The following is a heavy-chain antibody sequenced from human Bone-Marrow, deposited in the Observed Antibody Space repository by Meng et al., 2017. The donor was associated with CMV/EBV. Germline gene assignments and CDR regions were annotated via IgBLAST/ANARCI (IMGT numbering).Heavy chain of an antibody. J-gene: IGHJ3*02. V-gene: IGHV3-7*03. CDR2: IKHDGSET. CDR1: GFIFSRYW. CDR3: ARGVDDFWSGGDAFDI. Sequence: GESLKISCAASGFIFSRYWMSWVRQAPGKGPEWVANIKHDGSETYYADSVKGRFTISRDNSKNTLYLQMNSLRAEDTAVYYCARGVDDFWSGGDAFDIWGQGTMVTVSS. D-gene: IGHD3-3*01.